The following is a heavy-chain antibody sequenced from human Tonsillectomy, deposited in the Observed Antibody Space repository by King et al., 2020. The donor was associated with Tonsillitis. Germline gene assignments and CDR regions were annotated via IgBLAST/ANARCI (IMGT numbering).Heavy chain of an antibody. CDR1: GYTLTELS. CDR3: ATDSVVVVAATHFDY. D-gene: IGHD2-15*01. Sequence: QLVQSGAEVKKPGASVKVSCKVSGYTLTELSLHWVRQAPGKGLEWMGSFDPDDGKTIYAQKFQGRVTLTEDTSTDTAYMELSSLKSEDTAVYYCATDSVVVVAATHFDYWGQGTLVTVSS. CDR2: FDPDDGKT. J-gene: IGHJ4*02. V-gene: IGHV1-24*01.